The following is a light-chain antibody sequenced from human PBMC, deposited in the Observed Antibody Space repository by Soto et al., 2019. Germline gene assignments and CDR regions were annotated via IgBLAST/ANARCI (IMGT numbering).Light chain of an antibody. Sequence: QSALTQPPSASGSPGQSVTISCTGTSSDVGGYNYVSWYQQHPGKAPKLMIYEVSKRPSGVPDRFSGSKSGNTASLTVSGLQAEDEADYYCTSYAGSNHSFYVFRPGTKVPVL. CDR3: TSYAGSNHSFYV. V-gene: IGLV2-8*01. CDR2: EVS. J-gene: IGLJ1*01. CDR1: SSDVGGYNY.